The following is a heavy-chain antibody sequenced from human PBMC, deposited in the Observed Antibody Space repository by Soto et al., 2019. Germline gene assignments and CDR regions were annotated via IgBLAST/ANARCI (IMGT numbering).Heavy chain of an antibody. CDR2: IIPIFGTT. CDR3: GADRDQTCDY. Sequence: QVQLVQSGAEVKKPGSSVKVSCKASGGTFSSFAISWVRQAPGQGLEWMGGIIPIFGTTNYAQKFQGRVTITADESTRTADMEVSTLRSEDATADYCGADRDQTCDYWGQGTLVTVSS. V-gene: IGHV1-69*01. CDR1: GGTFSSFA. J-gene: IGHJ4*02.